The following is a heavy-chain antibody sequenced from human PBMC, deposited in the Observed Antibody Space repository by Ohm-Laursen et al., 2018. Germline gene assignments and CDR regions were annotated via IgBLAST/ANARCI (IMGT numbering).Heavy chain of an antibody. CDR1: GFTFSTHY. CDR2: IDPDGSGK. D-gene: IGHD5-18*01. Sequence: GSLRLSCAASGFTFSTHYMTWVRQAPGKGLEWVAKIDPDGSGKYYVDSVKGRFTTSRDNAKNSLYLQMNSLRAEDTAVYYCASAYSYSTPHYLDYWGQGTLATVSS. CDR3: ASAYSYSTPHYLDY. J-gene: IGHJ4*02. V-gene: IGHV3-7*01.